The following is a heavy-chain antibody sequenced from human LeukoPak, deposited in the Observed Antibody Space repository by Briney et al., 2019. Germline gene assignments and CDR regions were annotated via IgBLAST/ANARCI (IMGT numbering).Heavy chain of an antibody. V-gene: IGHV3-9*01. CDR1: GFTFDDYA. D-gene: IGHD3-10*01. CDR3: ARAPIHYYGSGSYSNAFDY. CDR2: ISWNSGSI. J-gene: IGHJ4*02. Sequence: HSGGSLRLSCAASGFTFDDYAMHWVRQAPGKGLEWVSGISWNSGSIGYADSVKGRFTISRDNAKNSLYLQMNSLRAEDTAVYYCARAPIHYYGSGSYSNAFDYWGQGTLVTVSS.